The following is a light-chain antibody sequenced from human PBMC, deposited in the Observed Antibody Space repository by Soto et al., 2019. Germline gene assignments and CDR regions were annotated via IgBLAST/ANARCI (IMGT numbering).Light chain of an antibody. CDR3: QQSYSTPIT. CDR1: QSISSY. CDR2: AAS. V-gene: IGKV1-39*01. Sequence: DIQMTQSPSSLSASVGDRVTITCRASQSISSYLNWYQQKPGKAPKLLIYAASSLHSGVPSRFSGSGSGTDFTLTISSLQPEDFATYYCQQSYSTPITFGQGTRLESK. J-gene: IGKJ5*01.